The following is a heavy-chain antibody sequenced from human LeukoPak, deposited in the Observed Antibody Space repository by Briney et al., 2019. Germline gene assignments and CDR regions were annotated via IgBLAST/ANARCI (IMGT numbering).Heavy chain of an antibody. J-gene: IGHJ4*02. CDR1: GGTFSSYA. Sequence: ASVKVSCKASGGTFSSYAISWVRQAPGQGLEWMGGIIPIFGTANYAQKFQGTVTITADESTSTAYMELSSLRSEDTAVYYCAGYSSGWGAFDYWGQGTLVTVSS. D-gene: IGHD6-19*01. CDR3: AGYSSGWGAFDY. CDR2: IIPIFGTA. V-gene: IGHV1-69*13.